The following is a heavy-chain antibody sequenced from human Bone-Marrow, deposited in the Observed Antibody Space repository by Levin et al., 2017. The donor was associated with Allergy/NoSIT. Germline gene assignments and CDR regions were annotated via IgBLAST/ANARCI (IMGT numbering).Heavy chain of an antibody. CDR2: ISYDGSNK. V-gene: IGHV3-30*04. CDR3: ARAKRITMVRGVPIRDYFDY. Sequence: LSLTCAASGFTFSSYAMHWVRQAPGKGLEWVAVISYDGSNKYYADSVKGRFTISRDNSKNTLYLQMNSLRAEDTAVYYCARAKRITMVRGVPIRDYFDYWGQGTLVTVSS. J-gene: IGHJ4*02. D-gene: IGHD3-10*01. CDR1: GFTFSSYA.